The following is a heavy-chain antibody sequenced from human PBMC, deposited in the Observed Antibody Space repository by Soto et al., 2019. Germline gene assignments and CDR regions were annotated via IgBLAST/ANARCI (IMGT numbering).Heavy chain of an antibody. CDR3: ARVSDYYYGMDV. CDR2: ISSSSSYI. J-gene: IGHJ6*02. Sequence: EVQLVESGGGLVKPGGSLRLSCAASGFTFSTYSMNWVRQAPGKGLEWVSSISSSSSYIYYADSVKGRFTISRDNAKNLLYLQMNSLRAEDTAVYYCARVSDYYYGMDVWGQGTTVTVSS. CDR1: GFTFSTYS. V-gene: IGHV3-21*01.